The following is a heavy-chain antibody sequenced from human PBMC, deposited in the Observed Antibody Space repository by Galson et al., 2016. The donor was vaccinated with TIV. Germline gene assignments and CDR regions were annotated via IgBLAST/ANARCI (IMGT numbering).Heavy chain of an antibody. D-gene: IGHD4-17*01. V-gene: IGHV1-8*02. J-gene: IGHJ4*02. CDR3: ASAGPSDYGDYGKF. CDR1: GYTSNTYD. Sequence: SVKVSCKASGYTSNTYDINWVRQATGQGLEWMGWMNANSGNRGYAPKFQGRLTLTRDTSRGTAYMELSSLRSEDTAVYYCASAGPSDYGDYGKFWGQGTLVTVSS. CDR2: MNANSGNR.